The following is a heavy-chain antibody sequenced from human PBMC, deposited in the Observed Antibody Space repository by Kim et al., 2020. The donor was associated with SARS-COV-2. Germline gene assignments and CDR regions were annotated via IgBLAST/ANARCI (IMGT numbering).Heavy chain of an antibody. J-gene: IGHJ3*02. Sequence: ASVKVSCKASGYTFTSYAMHWVRQAPRQRLEWMGWINAGNGNTKYSQKFQGRVTITRDTSASTAYMELSSLRSEDTAVYYCARDMHNWNDDAFDIWGQGTMVTVSS. CDR2: INAGNGNT. D-gene: IGHD1-20*01. CDR1: GYTFTSYA. V-gene: IGHV1-3*01. CDR3: ARDMHNWNDDAFDI.